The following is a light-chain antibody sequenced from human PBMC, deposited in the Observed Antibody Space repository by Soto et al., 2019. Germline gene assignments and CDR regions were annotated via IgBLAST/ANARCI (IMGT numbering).Light chain of an antibody. CDR2: EGS. CDR3: CSYAGSSTYV. V-gene: IGLV2-23*01. CDR1: SRDVGSYNL. J-gene: IGLJ1*01. Sequence: QSALTQPASVSGSPGQSIAISCTGTSRDVGSYNLVSWYQQHPGKAPKVMIYEGSKRPSGVSDRFSGSKSGNTASLTISGLQADDEADYYCCSYAGSSTYVFRTGTKVTVL.